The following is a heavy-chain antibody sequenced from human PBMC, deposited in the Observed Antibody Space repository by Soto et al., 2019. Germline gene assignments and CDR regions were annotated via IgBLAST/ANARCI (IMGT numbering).Heavy chain of an antibody. D-gene: IGHD6-13*01. Sequence: ASVKVSCKASGYTFTSYAMHWVRQAPGQRLEWMGWINAGNGNTKYSQKFQGRVTITRDTSASTAYMELSSLRSDDTAVYYCASCLPGSLSIYYSYGMDVWGQGPMVTVSS. V-gene: IGHV1-3*01. CDR1: GYTFTSYA. CDR2: INAGNGNT. CDR3: ASCLPGSLSIYYSYGMDV. J-gene: IGHJ6*02.